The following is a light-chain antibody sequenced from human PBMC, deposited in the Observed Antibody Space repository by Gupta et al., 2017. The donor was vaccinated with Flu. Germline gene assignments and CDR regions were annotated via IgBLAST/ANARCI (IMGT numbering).Light chain of an antibody. V-gene: IGLV2-8*01. CDR2: VGI. CDR3: TYDAGSKSLALS. CDR1: SSDVGGDNY. Sequence: TISCTGSSSDVGGDNYVSWYQHHPGTDHNLIIEVGIKRPSGVPDRFSCSKSGNNDSPTVSGLQAEDEAEYDCTYDAGSKSLALSFGGGTKLTVL. J-gene: IGLJ2*01.